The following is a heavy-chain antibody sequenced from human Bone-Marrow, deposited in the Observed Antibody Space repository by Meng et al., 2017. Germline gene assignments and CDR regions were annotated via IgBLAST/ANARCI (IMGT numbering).Heavy chain of an antibody. CDR3: AVSYDGYNYYFDY. J-gene: IGHJ4*02. CDR2: ISIGGGTT. CDR1: GFTFSNSA. V-gene: IGHV3-23*01. D-gene: IGHD5-24*01. Sequence: GGSLRLSCAASGFTFSNSAMSWVRQASGKGLEWVSGISIGGGTTYYADSVKGRFTIYRDNSKNTLYLQMNSLRAEDTAVYYCAVSYDGYNYYFDYWGQGTLVTVSS.